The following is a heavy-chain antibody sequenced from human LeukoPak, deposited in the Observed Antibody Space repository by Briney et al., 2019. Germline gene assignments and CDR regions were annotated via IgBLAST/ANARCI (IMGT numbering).Heavy chain of an antibody. D-gene: IGHD2-2*01. Sequence: GGSLRLSCAASGFTFSSYAMHWVRQAPGKGLEWVAVISYDGSNKYYADSVKGRFTISRDNSKNTLYLQMNSLRAEDTAVYYCAKDGEGIVVVPAAELDYWGQGTLVTVSS. CDR3: AKDGEGIVVVPAAELDY. CDR2: ISYDGSNK. J-gene: IGHJ4*02. CDR1: GFTFSSYA. V-gene: IGHV3-30-3*01.